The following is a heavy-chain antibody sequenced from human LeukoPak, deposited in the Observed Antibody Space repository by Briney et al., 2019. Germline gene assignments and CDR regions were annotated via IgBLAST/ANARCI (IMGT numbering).Heavy chain of an antibody. J-gene: IGHJ4*02. Sequence: NSSETLSLTCSVSGVSITSSTYFWSWIRQPAGKALEWIGRMDFSGSTNYNPSLRSRVTLSLDTSKNQFSLKLSSVTAADTAVYYCARYSGTGYGMYYFDYWGQGTLVTVSS. CDR3: ARYSGTGYGMYYFDY. CDR1: GVSITSSTYF. V-gene: IGHV4-61*02. CDR2: MDFSGST. D-gene: IGHD1-1*01.